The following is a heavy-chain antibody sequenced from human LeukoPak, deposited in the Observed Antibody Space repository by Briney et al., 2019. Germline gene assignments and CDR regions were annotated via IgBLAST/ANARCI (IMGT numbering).Heavy chain of an antibody. J-gene: IGHJ4*02. D-gene: IGHD5-18*01. CDR3: ARHSLVDTAMVEFDY. CDR1: RYSFTSYW. CDR2: IYPGDSDT. V-gene: IGHV5-51*01. Sequence: GASLKISCKGSRYSFTSYWIGWVRQLPGKGLGWMGIIYPGDSDTRYSPSFQGRVTISADKSISTAYLQWSSLKASDTAMYYCARHSLVDTAMVEFDYWGQGTLVTVSS.